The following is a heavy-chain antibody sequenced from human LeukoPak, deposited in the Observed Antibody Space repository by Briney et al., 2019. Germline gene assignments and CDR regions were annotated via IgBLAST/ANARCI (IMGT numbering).Heavy chain of an antibody. CDR2: ISYDGGNK. V-gene: IGHV3-30*04. Sequence: PGGSLRLSCAASGFTFSTYAMHWVRQAPGQGLEWLAFISYDGGNKYYADSVKGRFTISRDNSKNTLYLQMSSLRAEDTAMYFCARDLSRELPAATEYHYYYTMDVWGQGTTVTVSS. CDR3: ARDLSRELPAATEYHYYYTMDV. CDR1: GFTFSTYA. J-gene: IGHJ6*02. D-gene: IGHD2-2*01.